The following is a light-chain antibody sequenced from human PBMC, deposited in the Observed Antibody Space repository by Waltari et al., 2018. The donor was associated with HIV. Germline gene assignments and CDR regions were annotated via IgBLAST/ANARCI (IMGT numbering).Light chain of an antibody. V-gene: IGLV1-40*01. CDR3: QSYDSSLSSSV. CDR1: SAGYD. Sequence: QSDLTQPPSVSGAPGQRVTISCSGVSAGYDVHWYQQLPGTAPKLLIYGNSNRPSGVPDRFSGSKSGPLAALAITGLQAEDEADYYCQSYDSSLSSSVFGGGTRLTGL. J-gene: IGLJ2*01. CDR2: GNS.